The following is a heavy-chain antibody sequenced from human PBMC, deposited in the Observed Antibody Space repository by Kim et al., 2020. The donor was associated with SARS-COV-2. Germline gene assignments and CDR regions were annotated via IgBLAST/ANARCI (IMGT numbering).Heavy chain of an antibody. D-gene: IGHD3-10*01. CDR3: ARVAGYYYGSGSYYKRRAAFDI. CDR2: INHSGST. J-gene: IGHJ3*02. CDR1: GGSFSGYY. V-gene: IGHV4-34*01. Sequence: SETLSLTCAVYGGSFSGYYWSWIRQPPGKGLEWIGEINHSGSTNYNPSLKSRVTISVDTSKNQFSLKLSSVTAADTAVYYCARVAGYYYGSGSYYKRRAAFDIWGQGTMVTVSS.